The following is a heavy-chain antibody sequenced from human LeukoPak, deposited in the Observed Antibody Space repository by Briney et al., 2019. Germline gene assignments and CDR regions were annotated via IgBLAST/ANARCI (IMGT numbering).Heavy chain of an antibody. CDR2: IYHSGST. D-gene: IGHD2-8*01. V-gene: IGHV4-4*02. J-gene: IGHJ4*02. CDR1: GGSINIDDW. CDR3: ARVPIVLMVYANTADY. Sequence: SETLSLTCAVSGGSINIDDWWSWVRQPPGKGLEWIGEIYHSGSTNYSPSLKSRVTMSVDKSKNHFSLNLSSVTAADTAVYYCARVPIVLMVYANTADYWGQGTLVTVSS.